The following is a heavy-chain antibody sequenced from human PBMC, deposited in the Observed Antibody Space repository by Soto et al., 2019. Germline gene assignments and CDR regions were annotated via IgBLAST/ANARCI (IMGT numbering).Heavy chain of an antibody. D-gene: IGHD1-1*01. CDR1: GPTIDDYA. J-gene: IGHJ5*02. CDR3: GKDLSPGVLEA. Sequence: DVQVEESGGGLVQPGGSLTLSCAVSGPTIDDYAMHWVRQVPGKGLEWVSGVFWRGGGTGYADSVKGRFTISRDRANNSLALQMNSLTIEATAVYYFGKDLSPGVLEAWGQGTLVTVSS. CDR2: VFWRGGGT. V-gene: IGHV3-9*01.